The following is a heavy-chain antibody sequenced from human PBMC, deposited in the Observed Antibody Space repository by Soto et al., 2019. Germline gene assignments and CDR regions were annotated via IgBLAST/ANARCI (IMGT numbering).Heavy chain of an antibody. CDR2: ISYDGSNK. CDR1: GFTFSSYA. V-gene: IGHV3-30-3*01. J-gene: IGHJ6*02. CDR3: AGGNVVPAANYYYYGMDV. D-gene: IGHD2-2*01. Sequence: GGSLRLSCAASGFTFSSYAMHWVRQAPGKGLEWVAVISYDGSNKYYADSVKGRFTISRDNSKSTLYLQMNSLRAEDTAVYYCAGGNVVPAANYYYYGMDVWGQGTTVTVSS.